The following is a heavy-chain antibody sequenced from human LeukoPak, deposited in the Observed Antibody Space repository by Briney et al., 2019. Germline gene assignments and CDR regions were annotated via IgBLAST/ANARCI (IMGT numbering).Heavy chain of an antibody. V-gene: IGHV3-11*01. J-gene: IGHJ6*02. D-gene: IGHD2-15*01. CDR3: AREVVVAAIPYYYYYGMDV. Sequence: PGGSLRLSCAASGFTFSDYYMSWIRQAPGKGLEWVSYISSSGSTIYYADSVKGRFTISRDNAKNSLYLQMNSLRAEDTAVYYCAREVVVAAIPYYYYYGMDVWGQGTTVTVSS. CDR2: ISSSGSTI. CDR1: GFTFSDYY.